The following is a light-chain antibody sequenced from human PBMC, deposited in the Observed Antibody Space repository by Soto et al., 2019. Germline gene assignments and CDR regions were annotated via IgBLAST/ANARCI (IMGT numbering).Light chain of an antibody. Sequence: QSVLTQPPSVSAAPGQKVTISCSGRSCNIGNNYVSWYQQLPGTAPKLLIYDNNKRPSGIPDRFSGSKSGTSATLGITGLQTGDEADYYCGTWDSSLSAGVFGGGTKLTVL. CDR1: SCNIGNNY. CDR3: GTWDSSLSAGV. V-gene: IGLV1-51*01. J-gene: IGLJ2*01. CDR2: DNN.